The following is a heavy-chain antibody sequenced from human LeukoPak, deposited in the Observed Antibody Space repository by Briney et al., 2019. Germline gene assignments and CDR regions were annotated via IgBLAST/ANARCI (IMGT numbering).Heavy chain of an antibody. CDR2: INSDGSST. J-gene: IGHJ4*02. Sequence: GGSLRLSCAASGFTFSSYWMHWVRQAPGKGLVWVSRINSDGSSTSYADSVKGRFTISRDNSKNTLYLQMNSLRAEDTAVYYCAKDRGSGTYYFDYWGQGTLVTVSS. D-gene: IGHD2-2*01. V-gene: IGHV3-74*01. CDR3: AKDRGSGTYYFDY. CDR1: GFTFSSYW.